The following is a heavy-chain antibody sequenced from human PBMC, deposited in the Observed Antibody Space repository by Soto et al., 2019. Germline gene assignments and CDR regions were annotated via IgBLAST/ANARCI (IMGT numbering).Heavy chain of an antibody. V-gene: IGHV3-13*04. CDR2: IGTAGDT. CDR1: GFTFSSYD. Sequence: GGSLRLSCAASGFTFSSYDMHWVRQATGKGLEWVSAIGTAGDTYYPGSVKGRFTISRENAKNSLYLQMNSLRAGDTAVYYCARGIAAAGEYYFDYWGQGTLVTVSS. J-gene: IGHJ4*02. D-gene: IGHD6-13*01. CDR3: ARGIAAAGEYYFDY.